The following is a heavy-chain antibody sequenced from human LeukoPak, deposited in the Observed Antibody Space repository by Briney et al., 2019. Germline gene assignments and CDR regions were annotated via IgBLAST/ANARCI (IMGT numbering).Heavy chain of an antibody. CDR2: IYPGNSDT. J-gene: IGHJ4*02. CDR3: ARLGSYSVDY. Sequence: GESLKISCKISGYILTNNWIGWVRQVPGKGLEWMGLIYPGNSDTRYSPSFQGQVTISADKSISTAYLQWSSLKASDTAMYYCARLGSYSVDYWGQGTLVTVSS. V-gene: IGHV5-51*01. D-gene: IGHD1-26*01. CDR1: GYILTNNW.